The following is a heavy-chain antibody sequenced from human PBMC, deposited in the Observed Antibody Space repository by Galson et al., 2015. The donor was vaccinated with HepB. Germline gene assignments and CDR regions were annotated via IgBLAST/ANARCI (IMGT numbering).Heavy chain of an antibody. V-gene: IGHV3-7*01. CDR3: AGGGGWIFDS. CDR2: INQDGSEK. CDR1: GFTFSNYW. J-gene: IGHJ4*02. D-gene: IGHD6-19*01. Sequence: SLRLSCAASGFTFSNYWMNWVRQAPGKGLEWVANINQDGSEKYYADSVKGRFTISRDNAKNSLFLQMNSLRAEDTAVYYCAGGGGWIFDSWGQGTLVTVSS.